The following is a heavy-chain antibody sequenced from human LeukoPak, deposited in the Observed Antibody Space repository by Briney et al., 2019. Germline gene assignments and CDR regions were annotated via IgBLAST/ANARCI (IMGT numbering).Heavy chain of an antibody. D-gene: IGHD3-22*01. V-gene: IGHV3-66*01. CDR1: GFIVSSNY. Sequence: GGSLRLSCAVSGFIVSSNYMTWVRQAPGQGLEWVSVIYSGSRTYYADSVKGRFTTSRDNSKNTLYLQMHSLRAEDTAVYYCARAPDGYEAFDIWGQGTMVTVSS. CDR3: ARAPDGYEAFDI. CDR2: IYSGSRT. J-gene: IGHJ3*02.